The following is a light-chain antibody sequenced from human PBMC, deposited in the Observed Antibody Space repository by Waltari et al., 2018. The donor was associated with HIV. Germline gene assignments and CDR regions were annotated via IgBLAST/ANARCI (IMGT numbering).Light chain of an antibody. V-gene: IGLV2-8*01. CDR3: SSYAGSNNYV. J-gene: IGLJ1*01. CDR2: EVS. CDR1: SSDVGRYNY. Sequence: QSALTQPPSASGSPGQSVTISCTGTSSDVGRYNYVSWYEQHPGKAPKLMIYEVSKRPSGVRDRFAGSKSGNTASLTVSGLQAEEEADYYCSSYAGSNNYVFGTGIKVTVL.